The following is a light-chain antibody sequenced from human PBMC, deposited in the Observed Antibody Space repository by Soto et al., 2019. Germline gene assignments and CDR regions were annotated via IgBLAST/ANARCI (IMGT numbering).Light chain of an antibody. J-gene: IGKJ1*01. CDR2: AAS. CDR1: QGIRKD. V-gene: IGKV1-17*01. CDR3: QQFGSSSWT. Sequence: DIQMTQSPSSLSASVGDRVTITCRASQGIRKDLGWYQQKPGKAPKRLIYAASSLQSGVPSRFSGSGSGTEFTLTVSRLEPEDFAVYYCQQFGSSSWTFGQGTKVEIK.